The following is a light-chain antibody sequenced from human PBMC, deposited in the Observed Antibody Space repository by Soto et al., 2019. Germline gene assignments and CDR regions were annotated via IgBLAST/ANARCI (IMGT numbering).Light chain of an antibody. V-gene: IGKV3-15*01. CDR1: ESISRN. Sequence: EIVMTQSPATLSVSPGESATLSCRASESISRNLAWYQQKPGQAPRLLVYGASTRASGVAARFSGGGSGTDFTLNISSVESEDFAIYHCQQYHNWPPAMTFGQGTKVEIK. CDR2: GAS. CDR3: QQYHNWPPAMT. J-gene: IGKJ1*01.